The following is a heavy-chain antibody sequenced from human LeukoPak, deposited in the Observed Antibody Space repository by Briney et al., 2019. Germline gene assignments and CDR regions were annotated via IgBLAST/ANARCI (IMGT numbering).Heavy chain of an antibody. CDR3: ARVLGGSNPFDY. J-gene: IGHJ4*02. V-gene: IGHV3-66*01. CDR1: GLTVSSNY. D-gene: IGHD4-23*01. CDR2: IYSGGST. Sequence: GGSLRLSCAASGLTVSSNYISWVRQAPGKGLEWVSVIYSGGSTYYADSVKGRFTISRDNSKNTLYLQMNSLRAEDTAVYYCARVLGGSNPFDYWGQGTLVTVSS.